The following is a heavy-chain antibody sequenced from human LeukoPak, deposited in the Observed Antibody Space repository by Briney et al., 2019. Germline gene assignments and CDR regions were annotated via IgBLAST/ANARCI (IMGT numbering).Heavy chain of an antibody. Sequence: RGSLRLSCAASGFTFNKYAIHWARQAPGKGLEWVAVISNDGVTRIFANSVKGRFTISRDNWKNTLYLQLSSLRVEDTAVYYCVREGYYDSGGPFSGYFDYWGRGDLVTVSS. J-gene: IGHJ4*02. V-gene: IGHV3-30*04. D-gene: IGHD3-22*01. CDR1: GFTFNKYA. CDR2: ISNDGVTR. CDR3: VREGYYDSGGPFSGYFDY.